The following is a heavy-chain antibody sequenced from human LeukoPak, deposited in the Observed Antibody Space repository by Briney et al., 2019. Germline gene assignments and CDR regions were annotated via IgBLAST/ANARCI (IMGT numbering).Heavy chain of an antibody. CDR2: IRNNGGST. CDR3: VRDSGYSYGHPFDY. Sequence: GGSLRLSCAASGFTFSNYAMSWVRQAPGKGLEYVSGIRNNGGSTYYADSVKGRFTISGDNSKNTLYLQMGSLRAEDMAVYYCVRDSGYSYGHPFDYWGQGTLVTVSS. D-gene: IGHD5-18*01. CDR1: GFTFSNYA. J-gene: IGHJ4*02. V-gene: IGHV3-64*02.